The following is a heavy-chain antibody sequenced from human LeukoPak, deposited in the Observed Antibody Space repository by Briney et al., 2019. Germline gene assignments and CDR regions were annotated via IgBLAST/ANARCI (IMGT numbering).Heavy chain of an antibody. CDR3: AKPVIGYCSGGSCYGDY. J-gene: IGHJ4*02. Sequence: QTGGSLRLSCAASGFTFSSYAMSWVRQAPGKGLEWVSAISGSGGSTYYADSVKGRFTISRDNSENTLYLQMNSLRAEDTAVYYYAKPVIGYCSGGSCYGDYWGQGTLVTVSS. CDR1: GFTFSSYA. D-gene: IGHD2-15*01. V-gene: IGHV3-23*01. CDR2: ISGSGGST.